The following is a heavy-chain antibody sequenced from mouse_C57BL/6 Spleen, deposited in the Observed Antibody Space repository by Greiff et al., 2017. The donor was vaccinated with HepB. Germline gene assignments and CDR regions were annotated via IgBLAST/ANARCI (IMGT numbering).Heavy chain of an antibody. CDR1: GYSITSGYY. CDR2: ISYDGSN. J-gene: IGHJ2*01. V-gene: IGHV3-6*01. CDR3: ARGGQNGYFDY. Sequence: ESGPGLVKPSQSLSLTCSVTGYSITSGYYWNWIRQFPGNKLEWMGYISYDGSNNYNPSLKNRISITRDTSKNQFFLKLNSVTTEDTATYYCARGGQNGYFDYWGQGTTLTVSS.